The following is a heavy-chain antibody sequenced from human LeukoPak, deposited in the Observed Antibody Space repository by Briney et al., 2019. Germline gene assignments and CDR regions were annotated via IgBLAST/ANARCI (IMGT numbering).Heavy chain of an antibody. J-gene: IGHJ6*02. Sequence: SETLSLTCAVYGGSFSGYYWSWIRQPPGKGLEWIGEINHSGSTNYNSSLKSRVTISADTSKNQFSLKLSSATAADTAVYYCARGRIVETTFRDYNHGMDVWGQGTTVTVSS. CDR3: ARGRIVETTFRDYNHGMDV. CDR2: INHSGST. V-gene: IGHV4-34*01. D-gene: IGHD2/OR15-2a*01. CDR1: GGSFSGYY.